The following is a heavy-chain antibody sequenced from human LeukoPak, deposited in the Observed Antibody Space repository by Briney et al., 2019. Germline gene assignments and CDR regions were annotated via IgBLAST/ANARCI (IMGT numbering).Heavy chain of an antibody. Sequence: SETLSLTCTVSGDSISSYYWSWIRQPPGKALEWIGYIHYSGGTNYNPSLKSRVTMSVDTSKNQFSLKLSSVTAADTAVYYCARHEHKGDHQNAFDMWGQGTNVAVSS. D-gene: IGHD2-21*02. CDR3: ARHEHKGDHQNAFDM. J-gene: IGHJ3*02. CDR2: IHYSGGT. V-gene: IGHV4-59*08. CDR1: GDSISSYY.